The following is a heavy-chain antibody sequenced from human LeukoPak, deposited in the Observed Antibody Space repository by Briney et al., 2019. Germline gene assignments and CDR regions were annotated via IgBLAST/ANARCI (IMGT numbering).Heavy chain of an antibody. CDR2: INSDGSTT. D-gene: IGHD6-19*01. CDR3: TRGDGRSGWYFDY. CDR1: GFSFSNFW. J-gene: IGHJ4*02. Sequence: GGSLRLSCEASGFSFSNFWMHWVRQDLGKGLAWVSRINSDGSTTSYAESVKGRFTISRDNAKDTLYLQMNSLRVEDTAVYYCTRGDGRSGWYFDYWGQGTLVTVSS. V-gene: IGHV3-74*01.